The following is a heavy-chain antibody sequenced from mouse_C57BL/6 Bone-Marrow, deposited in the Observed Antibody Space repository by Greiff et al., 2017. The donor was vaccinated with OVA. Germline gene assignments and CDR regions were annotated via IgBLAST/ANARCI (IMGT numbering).Heavy chain of an antibody. CDR1: GFTFSSYG. D-gene: IGHD2-1*01. CDR3: ARGGFYYGNYGWYFDV. V-gene: IGHV5-6*01. CDR2: ISSGGSYT. Sequence: EVKVVDSGGDLVKPGGSLKLSCAASGFTFSSYGMSWVRQTPDKRLEWVATISSGGSYTYYPDSVKGRFTISRDNAKNTLYLQMSSLKSEDTAMYYCARGGFYYGNYGWYFDVWGTGTTVTVSS. J-gene: IGHJ1*03.